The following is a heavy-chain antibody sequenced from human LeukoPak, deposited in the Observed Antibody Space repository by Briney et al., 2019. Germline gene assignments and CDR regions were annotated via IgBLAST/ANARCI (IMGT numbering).Heavy chain of an antibody. V-gene: IGHV1-2*02. CDR3: ARDRVPDYDFWSGYGPHYMDV. CDR2: INPNSGGT. Sequence: ASVKVSCKASGYTFTGYYMHWVRQAPGQGLEWMGWINPNSGGTNYAQKFQGRVTMTRDTSISTAYMELSRLRSDDTAVYYCARDRVPDYDFWSGYGPHYMDVWGKGTTVTVSS. D-gene: IGHD3-3*01. CDR1: GYTFTGYY. J-gene: IGHJ6*03.